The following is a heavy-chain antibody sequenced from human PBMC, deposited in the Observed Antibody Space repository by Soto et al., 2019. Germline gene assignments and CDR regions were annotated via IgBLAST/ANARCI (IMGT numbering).Heavy chain of an antibody. CDR2: IYPRDSHT. Sequence: GESLKISFQGSGYTFTNYWIVLVRQLPGKGLEWMGIIYPRDSHTTYSRSFQGQVTISDDKSLNSAFLQWSSLKASDTATYYCERFAETSGINAFDVWGPGTMVTVSS. J-gene: IGHJ3*01. CDR3: ERFAETSGINAFDV. CDR1: GYTFTNYW. V-gene: IGHV5-51*01. D-gene: IGHD1-1*01.